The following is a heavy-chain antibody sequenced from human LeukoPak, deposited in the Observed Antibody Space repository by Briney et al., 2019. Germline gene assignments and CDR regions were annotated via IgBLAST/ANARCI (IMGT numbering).Heavy chain of an antibody. CDR2: ISGSGVTT. CDR3: AKDRDYYLVGFFDY. J-gene: IGHJ4*02. Sequence: PGGSLRLSCAASGFTFSSYAMSWVRQAPGKGLEWVSAISGSGVTTYYADSVKGRFNISRDNSKNTLYLQMNSLRAEDTALYYCAKDRDYYLVGFFDYWGQGTLVTVSS. D-gene: IGHD3-10*01. V-gene: IGHV3-23*01. CDR1: GFTFSSYA.